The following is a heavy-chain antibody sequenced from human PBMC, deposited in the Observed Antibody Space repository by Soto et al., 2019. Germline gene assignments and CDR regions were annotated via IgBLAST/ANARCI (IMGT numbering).Heavy chain of an antibody. Sequence: GASVKVSCKASGYTFTGYYMHWVRQAPGQGLEWMGWINPNSGGTNYAQKFQGRVTMTRDTSISTAYMELGRLRSDDTAVYYCARNPRYIVVVVESDYWGQGTLVTVSS. V-gene: IGHV1-2*02. D-gene: IGHD3-22*01. CDR1: GYTFTGYY. CDR3: ARNPRYIVVVVESDY. CDR2: INPNSGGT. J-gene: IGHJ4*02.